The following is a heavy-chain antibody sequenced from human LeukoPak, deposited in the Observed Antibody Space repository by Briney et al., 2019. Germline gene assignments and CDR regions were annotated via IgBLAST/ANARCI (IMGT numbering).Heavy chain of an antibody. Sequence: PSETLSLTCTVSGGSISSSSYYWGWIRHPPGKWLEWIGSIYYSGSSYYNPSLKSRVTIYVDTSKNQFTLKLSSVTAADTAVYYCAREEMARTIDYWGQGTLVTVSS. CDR3: AREEMARTIDY. D-gene: IGHD5-24*01. CDR2: IYYSGSS. J-gene: IGHJ4*02. V-gene: IGHV4-39*02. CDR1: GGSISSSSYY.